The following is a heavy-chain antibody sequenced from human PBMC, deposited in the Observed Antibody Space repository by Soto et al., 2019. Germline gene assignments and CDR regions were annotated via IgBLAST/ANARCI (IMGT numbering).Heavy chain of an antibody. CDR2: ISAYNGNT. CDR1: GYTFTSYG. D-gene: IGHD3-22*01. Sequence: ASVKVSCKASGYTFTSYGISWVRQAPGQGLEWMGWISAYNGNTNYAQKLQGRVTMTTDTSTSTAYMELRSLRSDDTAVYYCERFWSSGYYYYGMDVWCQGITVTVS. CDR3: ERFWSSGYYYYGMDV. J-gene: IGHJ6*02. V-gene: IGHV1-18*01.